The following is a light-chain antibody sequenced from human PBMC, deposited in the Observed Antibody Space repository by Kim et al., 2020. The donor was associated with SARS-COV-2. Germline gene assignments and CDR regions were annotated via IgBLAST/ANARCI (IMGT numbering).Light chain of an antibody. CDR1: AFPDQF. CDR2: RDT. Sequence: SYELTHPPSISLSPGQTATITCSGDAFPDQFAHWYQQKPGQAPILVIFRDTERPSEISDRFSGSTSGTKATLTISGVQAEDEADYYCQSGDSSNAFWVFGGGTQLTVL. CDR3: QSGDSSNAFWV. V-gene: IGLV3-25*03. J-gene: IGLJ3*02.